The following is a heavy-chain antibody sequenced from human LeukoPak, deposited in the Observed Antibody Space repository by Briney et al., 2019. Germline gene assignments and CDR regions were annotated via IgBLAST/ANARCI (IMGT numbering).Heavy chain of an antibody. CDR3: ATLRPRQQLVVDH. D-gene: IGHD6-13*01. CDR1: GFTFSSHE. Sequence: GGSLRLSCAASGFTFSSHEMHWVRQTPGQGLEWVSYITSSGSTMYYADSVKGRFTISRDNAKTSLYLQMSSLRAEDTAVYYCATLRPRQQLVVDHWGPGTLVTVSS. CDR2: ITSSGSTM. V-gene: IGHV3-48*03. J-gene: IGHJ4*02.